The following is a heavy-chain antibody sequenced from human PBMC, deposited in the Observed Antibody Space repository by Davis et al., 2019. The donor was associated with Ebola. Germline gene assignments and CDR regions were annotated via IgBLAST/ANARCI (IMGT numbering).Heavy chain of an antibody. CDR2: IYYRGST. V-gene: IGHV4-59*02. J-gene: IGHJ6*02. CDR1: GGSVSNYY. Sequence: GSLRLSCTASGGSVSNYYWSWIRKPPGKGLEWIGYIYYRGSTNYNPSLKSRVTISVDTSKNQFSLKLSSVTAADTAVYYCARGRGYSSSWSFYYYGMDVWGQGTTVTVSS. CDR3: ARGRGYSSSWSFYYYGMDV. D-gene: IGHD6-13*01.